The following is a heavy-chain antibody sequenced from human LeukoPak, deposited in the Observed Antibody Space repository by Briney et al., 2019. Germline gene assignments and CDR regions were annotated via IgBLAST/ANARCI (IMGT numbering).Heavy chain of an antibody. J-gene: IGHJ4*02. CDR3: AKISGYYPFEY. CDR1: GFTFSSYS. V-gene: IGHV3-15*01. D-gene: IGHD3-22*01. Sequence: PGGSLRLSCAASGFTFSSYSMSWVRQAPGKGLEWVGRIKSKTDGGTTDYAAPVKGRFTISGDDSKNTLYLQMNNLRAEDTALYYCAKISGYYPFEYWGQGTLVTVSS. CDR2: IKSKTDGGTT.